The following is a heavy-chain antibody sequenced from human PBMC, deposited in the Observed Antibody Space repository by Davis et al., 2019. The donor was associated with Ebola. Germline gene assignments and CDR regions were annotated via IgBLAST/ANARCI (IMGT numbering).Heavy chain of an antibody. Sequence: PGGSLRLSCAASGFTFSSYAMSWVRQAPGKGLEWVSAISGSGGSTYYADSVKGRFTISRDNSKNTLYLQMNSLRAEDTALYYCASGDGRGCSYDMDVWGQGTTVTVSS. CDR1: GFTFSSYA. CDR3: ASGDGRGCSYDMDV. CDR2: ISGSGGST. J-gene: IGHJ6*02. D-gene: IGHD6-19*01. V-gene: IGHV3-23*01.